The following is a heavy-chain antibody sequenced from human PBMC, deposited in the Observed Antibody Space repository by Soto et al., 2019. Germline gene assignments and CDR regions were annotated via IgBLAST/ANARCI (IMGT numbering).Heavy chain of an antibody. CDR1: GYTFTSYG. CDR3: ARASLGELSLSYYYYGMDV. CDR2: ISAYNGNT. V-gene: IGHV1-18*01. J-gene: IGHJ6*02. D-gene: IGHD3-16*02. Sequence: GASVKVSCKASGYTFTSYGISWVRQAPGQGLEWMGWISAYNGNTNYAQKLQGRVTMTTDTSTSTAYMELRSLRSDDTAVYYCARASLGELSLSYYYYGMDVWGQGTTVTVS.